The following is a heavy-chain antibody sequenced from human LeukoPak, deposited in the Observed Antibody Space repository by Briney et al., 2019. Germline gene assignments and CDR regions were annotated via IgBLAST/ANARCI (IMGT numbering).Heavy chain of an antibody. J-gene: IGHJ6*02. CDR1: GYTLTELS. V-gene: IGHV1-8*01. D-gene: IGHD3-3*01. Sequence: ASVKVSCKVSGYTLTELSMHWVRQATGQGLEWMGWMNPNSGNTGYAQKFQGRVTMTRNTSISTAYMELSSLRSEDTAVYYCARGWRFLEWLSGYYGMDVWGQGTTVTVSS. CDR3: ARGWRFLEWLSGYYGMDV. CDR2: MNPNSGNT.